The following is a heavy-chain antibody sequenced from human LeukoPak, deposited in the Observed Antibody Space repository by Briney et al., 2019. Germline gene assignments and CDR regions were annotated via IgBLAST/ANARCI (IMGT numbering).Heavy chain of an antibody. CDR2: IYTSGST. CDR3: ARDGTYYDFWSGYSYNWFDP. J-gene: IGHJ5*02. Sequence: SETLSLTCTVSGGSISSYYWSWIRQPAGKGLEWIGRIYTSGSTNYNPSLKSRVTMSVDTSKNQFSLKLSSVTAADTAVYYCARDGTYYDFWSGYSYNWFDPWGQGTLVTVSS. CDR1: GGSISSYY. D-gene: IGHD3-3*01. V-gene: IGHV4-4*07.